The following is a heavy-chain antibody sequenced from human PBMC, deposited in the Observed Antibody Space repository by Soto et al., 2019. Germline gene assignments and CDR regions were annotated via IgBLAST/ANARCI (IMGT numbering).Heavy chain of an antibody. CDR3: ARMATFGSLNWFDP. V-gene: IGHV1-8*01. Sequence: ASVKVSCKASGYSFTNNDVSWVRPATLQGLEWMGWLNPGSGDTGYAQKFQGRVTMTRDISIATAYMELSSLRSDDTAIYYCARMATFGSLNWFDPWGQGTLVTVSS. J-gene: IGHJ5*02. D-gene: IGHD3-16*01. CDR2: LNPGSGDT. CDR1: GYSFTNND.